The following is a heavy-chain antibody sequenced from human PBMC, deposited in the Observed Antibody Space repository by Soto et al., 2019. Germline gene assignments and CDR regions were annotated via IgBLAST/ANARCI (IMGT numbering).Heavy chain of an antibody. D-gene: IGHD6-13*01. CDR2: IYYSGST. CDR3: GRRRSSWYPHFDY. CDR1: GGSISSSSYY. J-gene: IGHJ4*01. V-gene: IGHV4-39*01. Sequence: PSDTLSLTCTVSGGSISSSSYYWGWIRQPPGKGLEWIGSIYYSGSTYYNPSLKSRVTISVDTSKNHFSLKLSSVTAADTAVYCWGRRRSSWYPHFDYWGQGTLVNVSS.